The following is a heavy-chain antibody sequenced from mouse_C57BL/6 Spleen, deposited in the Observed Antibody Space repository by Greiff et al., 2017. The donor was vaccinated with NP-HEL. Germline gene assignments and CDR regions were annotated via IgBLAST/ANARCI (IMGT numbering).Heavy chain of an antibody. CDR2: IDPSDSYT. J-gene: IGHJ4*01. D-gene: IGHD4-1*01. Sequence: VQLQQPGAELVMPGASVKLSCKASGYTFTSYWMHWVKQRPGQGLEWIGEIDPSDSYTNYNQKFKGKSTLTVDKSSSTAYMQLSSLTSEDSAVYYCARKLGQGNAMDYWGQGTSVTVSS. CDR3: ARKLGQGNAMDY. CDR1: GYTFTSYW. V-gene: IGHV1-69*01.